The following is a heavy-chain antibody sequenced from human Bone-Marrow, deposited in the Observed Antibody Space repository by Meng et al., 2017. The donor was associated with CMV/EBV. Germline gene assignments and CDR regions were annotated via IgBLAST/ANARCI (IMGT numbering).Heavy chain of an antibody. CDR3: ARGADGVAAPELGY. Sequence: GGSLRLSCAASGFTVSSNYMSWVRQAPGKGLEWVSVIYSGGSTYYADSVKGRFTISRDNSKNTLYLQMNSLRAEDTAVYYCARGADGVAAPELGYWGQGTLVTVSS. D-gene: IGHD6-13*01. V-gene: IGHV3-66*02. CDR1: GFTVSSNY. J-gene: IGHJ4*02. CDR2: IYSGGST.